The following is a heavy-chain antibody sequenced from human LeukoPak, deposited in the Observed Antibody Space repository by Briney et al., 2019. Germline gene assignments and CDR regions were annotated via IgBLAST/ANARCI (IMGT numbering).Heavy chain of an antibody. V-gene: IGHV4-34*01. J-gene: IGHJ4*02. D-gene: IGHD6-13*01. CDR2: INHSGST. CDR1: GGSFRGYY. Sequence: SETLSLTCAVYGGSFRGYYWSWIRQPPGKGLEWIGEINHSGSTTYNPSLKSRVTISVDTSKNQFSLKLSSVTAADTAGYYCARGPLVSNSWGQGTLVTVSS. CDR3: ARGPLVSNS.